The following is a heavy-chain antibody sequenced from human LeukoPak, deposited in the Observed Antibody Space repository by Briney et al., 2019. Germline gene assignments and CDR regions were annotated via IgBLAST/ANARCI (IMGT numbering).Heavy chain of an antibody. J-gene: IGHJ4*02. CDR2: ISWNSGSI. CDR1: GFTFDDYT. CDR3: AKGTCSTTSWYFDY. V-gene: IGHV3-9*03. D-gene: IGHD2-2*01. Sequence: GRSLRLSCAASGFTFDDYTMHWARQAPGKGLEWVLGISWNSGSIGYADSAKGRFTISRDNAKNSLYLQMNSLRAEDMALYYCAKGTCSTTSWYFDYWGQGTLVTVSS.